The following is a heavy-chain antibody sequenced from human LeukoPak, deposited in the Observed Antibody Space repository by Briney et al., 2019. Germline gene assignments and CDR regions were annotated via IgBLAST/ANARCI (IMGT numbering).Heavy chain of an antibody. D-gene: IGHD3-22*01. CDR2: ISSSGSTI. V-gene: IGHV3-48*03. J-gene: IGHJ4*02. Sequence: PGGSLRLSCAASGFTFSSYEMNWVRQAPGKGLEWVSYISSSGSTIYYADSVKGRFTISRDNAKNSLYLQMNSLRAEDTAVYYCARATTSITMIVVATKPFDYWGQGTLVTVSS. CDR1: GFTFSSYE. CDR3: ARATTSITMIVVATKPFDY.